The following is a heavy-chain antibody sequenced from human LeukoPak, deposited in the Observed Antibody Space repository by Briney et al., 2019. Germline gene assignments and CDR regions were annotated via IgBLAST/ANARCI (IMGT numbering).Heavy chain of an antibody. Sequence: GGSLRLSCAASGFIFSTYGMHWVRQAPGKGLEWVAFIRPDGSDKYYAGSVKGRFTISRDNSKNTLYLQMNSLRAEDTAVCYCGKRDSSSEYWGQGTLVTVSS. CDR1: GFIFSTYG. D-gene: IGHD6-19*01. CDR3: GKRDSSSEY. J-gene: IGHJ4*02. CDR2: IRPDGSDK. V-gene: IGHV3-30*02.